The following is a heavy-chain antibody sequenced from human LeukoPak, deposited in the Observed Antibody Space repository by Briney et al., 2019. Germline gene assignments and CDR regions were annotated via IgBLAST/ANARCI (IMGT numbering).Heavy chain of an antibody. CDR1: GFTFSSYV. Sequence: PGGSLRLPCSASGFTFSSYVMHWVRQAPGKGLEYVSGISGDGASTYYADSVKGRFTISRDNSKNTLYVQMTSLRTEDTAVYYCVYQVQGVVKWGQGTLVTVSS. D-gene: IGHD3-3*01. CDR3: VYQVQGVVK. V-gene: IGHV3-64*05. CDR2: ISGDGAST. J-gene: IGHJ4*02.